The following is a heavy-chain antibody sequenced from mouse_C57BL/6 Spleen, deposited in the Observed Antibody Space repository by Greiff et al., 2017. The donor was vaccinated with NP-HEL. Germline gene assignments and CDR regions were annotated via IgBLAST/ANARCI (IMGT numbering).Heavy chain of an antibody. D-gene: IGHD1-1*01. V-gene: IGHV1-18*01. CDR1: GYTFTDYN. CDR2: INPNNGGT. J-gene: IGHJ3*01. Sequence: EVKLQESGPELVKPGASVKIPCKASGYTFTDYNMDWVKQSHGKSLEWIGDINPNNGGTIYNQKFKGKATLTVDKSSSTAYMELRSLTSEDTAVYYCARSIYYYGSGWFAYWGQGTLVTVSA. CDR3: ARSIYYYGSGWFAY.